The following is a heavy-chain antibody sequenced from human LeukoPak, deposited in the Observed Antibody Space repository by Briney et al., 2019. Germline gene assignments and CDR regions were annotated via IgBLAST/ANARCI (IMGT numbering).Heavy chain of an antibody. CDR3: ARVSHTKGNAFDI. CDR2: IYYSGST. Sequence: NPSETLSLTCTVSGGSISSYYWSWIRQPPGKGLEWIGYIYYSGSTNYNPSLESRVTISVDTSKNQFSLKLSSVTAADTAVYYCARVSHTKGNAFDIWGQGTMVTVPS. V-gene: IGHV4-59*01. D-gene: IGHD1-1*01. J-gene: IGHJ3*02. CDR1: GGSISSYY.